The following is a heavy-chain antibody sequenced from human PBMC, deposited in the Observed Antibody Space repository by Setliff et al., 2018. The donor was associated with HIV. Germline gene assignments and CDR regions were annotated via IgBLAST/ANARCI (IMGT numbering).Heavy chain of an antibody. Sequence: GASVKVSCKTSGYTFINYGITWVRQTPGQGLEWMGIINPSGGATTSARKLQGRVTMTKDKSTTTVHMELSSLKSEDTAVYYCARGGRLDGTSGFYYPLQFWGQGTLVTVSS. CDR2: INPSGGAT. J-gene: IGHJ4*02. D-gene: IGHD3-22*01. CDR3: ARGGRLDGTSGFYYPLQF. V-gene: IGHV1-46*04. CDR1: GYTFINYG.